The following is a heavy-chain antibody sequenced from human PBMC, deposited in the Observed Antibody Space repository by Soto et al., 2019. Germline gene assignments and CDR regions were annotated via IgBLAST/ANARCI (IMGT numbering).Heavy chain of an antibody. J-gene: IGHJ3*02. CDR2: IWHDESNK. CDR1: GFIFSSYG. Sequence: QVQLVESGGGVVQPGRSLRLSCAPSGFIFSSYGMHWVRQAPGKGLEWVALIWHDESNKYYADSVKGRFTISRDNSKNTLFLQMNSLRAEDTAIYYCARDRGGGATDAFDIWGQGTMVTVSS. V-gene: IGHV3-33*01. D-gene: IGHD5-12*01. CDR3: ARDRGGGATDAFDI.